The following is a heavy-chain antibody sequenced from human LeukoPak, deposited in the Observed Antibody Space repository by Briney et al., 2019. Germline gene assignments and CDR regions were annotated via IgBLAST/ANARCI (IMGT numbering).Heavy chain of an antibody. Sequence: GGSLRLSCAASGFTFSTSAIHWVRQAPGKGLEWVAVIPDDGSSEHSAESVRGRFTISRDNSKNTVYLQMNSLKTDDTAVYYCARDLRTMEMATLDYWGQGILVTVSS. CDR2: IPDDGSSE. D-gene: IGHD5-24*01. J-gene: IGHJ4*02. CDR1: GFTFSTSA. V-gene: IGHV3-30-3*01. CDR3: ARDLRTMEMATLDY.